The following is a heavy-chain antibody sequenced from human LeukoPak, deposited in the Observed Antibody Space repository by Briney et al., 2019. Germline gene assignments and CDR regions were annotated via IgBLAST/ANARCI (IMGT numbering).Heavy chain of an antibody. J-gene: IGHJ6*02. V-gene: IGHV3-23*01. CDR1: GFTFSSYA. Sequence: GASLRLSCAASGFTFSSYAMSWVRQAPGKGLEWVSAISGSGGSTYYADSVKGRFTISRDNSKNTLYLQMNSLRAEDTAVYYRAKGSRFLEWLLSEPYYYYGMDVWGQGTTVTVSS. D-gene: IGHD3-3*01. CDR2: ISGSGGST. CDR3: AKGSRFLEWLLSEPYYYYGMDV.